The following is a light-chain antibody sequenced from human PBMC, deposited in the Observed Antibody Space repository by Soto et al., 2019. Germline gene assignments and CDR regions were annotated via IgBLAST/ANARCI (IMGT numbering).Light chain of an antibody. Sequence: QSALTQPASVSGSPGQSIAISCTGTSSDVGSYDLVSWYQQHPGKAPKLMIYEVTKRPSGVSSRFSGSKSGNTASLTISGLQAEDDADYYCCSSAGGGTYVFGNGTKVTVL. V-gene: IGLV2-23*02. J-gene: IGLJ1*01. CDR1: SSDVGSYDL. CDR2: EVT. CDR3: CSSAGGGTYV.